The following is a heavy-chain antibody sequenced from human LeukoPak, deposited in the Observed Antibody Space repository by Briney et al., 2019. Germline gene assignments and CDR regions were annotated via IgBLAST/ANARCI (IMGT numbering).Heavy chain of an antibody. CDR2: INHSGGT. CDR3: ARVVWSGYAWFDP. D-gene: IGHD3-3*01. Sequence: PSETLSLTCAVYGGSFSGYDWSWIRQPPGKGLEWIGEINHSGGTNYNPSLKSRVTISVDTSKNQFSLKLSSVTAADTAVYYCARVVWSGYAWFDPWGQGTLVTVSS. CDR1: GGSFSGYD. J-gene: IGHJ5*02. V-gene: IGHV4-34*01.